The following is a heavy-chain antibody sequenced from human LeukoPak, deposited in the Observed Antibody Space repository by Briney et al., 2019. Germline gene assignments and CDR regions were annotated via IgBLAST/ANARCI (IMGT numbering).Heavy chain of an antibody. D-gene: IGHD4-17*01. J-gene: IGHJ4*02. CDR3: ARDSPLTTVTTKRGNYFDY. CDR2: ISAYNGNT. Sequence: GASVKVSCKASGYTFTSYGISWVRQAPRQGLEWMGWISAYNGNTNYAQKLQGRVTMTTDTSTSTAYMELRSLRSDDTAVYYCARDSPLTTVTTKRGNYFDYWGQGTLVTVSS. CDR1: GYTFTSYG. V-gene: IGHV1-18*01.